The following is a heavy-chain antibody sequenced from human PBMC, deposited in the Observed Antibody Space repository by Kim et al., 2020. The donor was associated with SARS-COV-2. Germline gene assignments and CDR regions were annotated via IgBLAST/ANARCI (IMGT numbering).Heavy chain of an antibody. D-gene: IGHD3-3*01. CDR3: AKQYDFLSLRAFPADY. CDR1: GFTFSSFA. CDR2: ISGSGDAT. Sequence: GGSLRLSCAASGFTFSSFAMSWVRQAPGKGLEWVSCISGSGDATYYADSLKGRFTISRDNSKNTVYLQMNSLRAEDTAVYYCAKQYDFLSLRAFPADYWGQGTLVTVSS. V-gene: IGHV3-23*01. J-gene: IGHJ4*02.